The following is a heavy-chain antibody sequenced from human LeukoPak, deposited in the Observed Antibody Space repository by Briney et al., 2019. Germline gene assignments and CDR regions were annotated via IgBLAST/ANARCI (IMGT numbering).Heavy chain of an antibody. J-gene: IGHJ4*02. V-gene: IGHV3-74*01. Sequence: QPGGSLRLSCETAGFTFSSYVMHWVRRTPGKGLVWVSRISHDGIISYADSVKGRFTISRDNAKNTLILQMNSLRVEDTAVYYCARDWVYQIDYWGRGTLVTVSS. CDR3: ARDWVYQIDY. CDR2: ISHDGII. CDR1: GFTFSSYV. D-gene: IGHD5/OR15-5a*01.